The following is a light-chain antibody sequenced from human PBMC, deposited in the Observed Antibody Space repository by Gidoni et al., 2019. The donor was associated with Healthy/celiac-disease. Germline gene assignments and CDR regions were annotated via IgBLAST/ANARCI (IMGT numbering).Light chain of an antibody. J-gene: IGKJ1*01. CDR2: AAS. V-gene: IGKV1-39*01. CDR3: QQRYSTPRT. Sequence: EIQRTQAPSSLSASVGDRVTITCRASQSISSYLNWYQQKPGKAPKLLIYAASSLQSGVPSRFSGSGSGTDFTLTISSLPPEDFATYYCQQRYSTPRTFGQGTKVEIK. CDR1: QSISSY.